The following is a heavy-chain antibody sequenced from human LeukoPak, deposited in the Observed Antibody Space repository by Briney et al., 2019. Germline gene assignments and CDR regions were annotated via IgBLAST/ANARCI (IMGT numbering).Heavy chain of an antibody. D-gene: IGHD6-19*01. CDR1: GYTFTGYY. V-gene: IGHV1-2*02. Sequence: ASVKVSCKASGYTFTGYYMHWVRQAPAQGLESMGWINPNSGGKNYAQKYQGRVTMTRATSISTAYMELSRLRSDDTAVYYCAREVVAVAAHYYYYMDVWGKGTTVTVSS. CDR2: INPNSGGK. CDR3: AREVVAVAAHYYYYMDV. J-gene: IGHJ6*03.